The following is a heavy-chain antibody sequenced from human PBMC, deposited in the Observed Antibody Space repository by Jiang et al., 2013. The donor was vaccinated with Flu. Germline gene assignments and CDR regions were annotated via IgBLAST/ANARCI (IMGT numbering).Heavy chain of an antibody. J-gene: IGHJ4*02. D-gene: IGHD3-22*01. V-gene: IGHV1-18*01. CDR3: ARGSYYDSSGRSIYYLDY. CDR2: ISGNNDNT. Sequence: GAEVKKPGASVKVSCKASGYTFTNYAVSWVRQAPGQGLECMGWISGNNDNTNYAQKFQGRVTMTTDTSTSTAYMELRNLRSDDTAVYYCARGSYYDSSGRSIYYLDYWGQGTLVTASS. CDR1: GYTFTNYA.